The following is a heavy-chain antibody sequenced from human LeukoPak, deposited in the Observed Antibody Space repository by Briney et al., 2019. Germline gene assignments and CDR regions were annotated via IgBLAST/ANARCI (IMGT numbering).Heavy chain of an antibody. CDR3: AKSKRTAYYYDSSGYYYADY. V-gene: IGHV3-23*01. D-gene: IGHD3-22*01. CDR1: GFTFSSYA. Sequence: GGSLRLSCAASGFTFSSYAMSWVRQAPGKGLGWVSAISGSGGSTYYADSVKGRFTISRDNSKNTLYLQMNSLRAEDTAVYYCAKSKRTAYYYDSSGYYYADYWGQGTLVTVSS. CDR2: ISGSGGST. J-gene: IGHJ4*02.